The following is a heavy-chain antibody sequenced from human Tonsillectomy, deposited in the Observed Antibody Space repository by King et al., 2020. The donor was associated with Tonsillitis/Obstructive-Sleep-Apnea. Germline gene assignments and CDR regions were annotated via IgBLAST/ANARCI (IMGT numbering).Heavy chain of an antibody. CDR3: ARDPRIELVDYQYSYIDV. V-gene: IGHV1-8*02. J-gene: IGHJ6*03. D-gene: IGHD2-8*02. CDR2: MNPKSGNT. CDR1: GYTFINYE. Sequence: VQLVESGAEVKMPGASVKVSCTAIGYTFINYEIIWVRQATGQGLEWMGWMNPKSGNTGYAKKFQGRVSMTRDTSISTAYMELNSLRSEDTAVYFCARDPRIELVDYQYSYIDVWGKGTTVTVSS.